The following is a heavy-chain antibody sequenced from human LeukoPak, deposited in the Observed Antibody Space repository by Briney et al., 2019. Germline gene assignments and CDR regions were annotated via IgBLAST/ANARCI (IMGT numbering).Heavy chain of an antibody. D-gene: IGHD3-22*01. V-gene: IGHV1-69*04. J-gene: IGHJ4*02. Sequence: SVKVSCKASGGTFSSYAISWVRQAPGQELEWMGRIIPILGIANYAQKFQGRVTITADKSTSTAYMELSSLRSEDTAVYYCASYYYDSRTYDYWGQGTLVTVSS. CDR1: GGTFSSYA. CDR2: IIPILGIA. CDR3: ASYYYDSRTYDY.